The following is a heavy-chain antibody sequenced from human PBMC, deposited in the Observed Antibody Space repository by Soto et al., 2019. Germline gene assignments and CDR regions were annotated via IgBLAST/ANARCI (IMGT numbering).Heavy chain of an antibody. V-gene: IGHV1-69*13. CDR1: GGTFSGYA. J-gene: IGHJ6*02. Sequence: GASVKVSCKASGGTFSGYAISWVRQAPGQGLEWMGGIIPIFGTANYAQKFQGRVTITADESTSTAYMELSSLRSEDTAVYYCASRGGDIVVVPDYYYYYGMDVWGQGTTVTVSS. D-gene: IGHD2-2*01. CDR3: ASRGGDIVVVPDYYYYYGMDV. CDR2: IIPIFGTA.